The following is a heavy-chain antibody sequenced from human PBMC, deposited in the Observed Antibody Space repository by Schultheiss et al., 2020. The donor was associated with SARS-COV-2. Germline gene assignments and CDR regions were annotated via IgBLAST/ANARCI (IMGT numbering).Heavy chain of an antibody. Sequence: SETLSLTCTVSGGSISSSSYYWGWIRQPPGKGLEWIGTMYYSGSTYYNPSLKSGVTMSLDTSKNQFSLRLSSVTAADTAVYYCARDNAPIIAVAGTFRFWFDPWGQGTLVTVSS. D-gene: IGHD6-19*01. J-gene: IGHJ5*02. CDR1: GGSISSSSYY. CDR3: ARDNAPIIAVAGTFRFWFDP. CDR2: MYYSGST. V-gene: IGHV4-39*07.